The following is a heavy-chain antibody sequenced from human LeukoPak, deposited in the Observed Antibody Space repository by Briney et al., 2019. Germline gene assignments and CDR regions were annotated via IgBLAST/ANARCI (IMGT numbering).Heavy chain of an antibody. D-gene: IGHD1-7*01. CDR1: GFTFSSYA. CDR2: ISGSGGST. Sequence: GGSLRLSCAASGFTFSSYAMSWVRQAPGKGLEWVSAISGSGGSTYYADSVKGRFTISRDNSKNTLYLQMNSLRAEDTAVYYCARVMGSPTGTTDYWGQGTLVTVSS. CDR3: ARVMGSPTGTTDY. V-gene: IGHV3-23*01. J-gene: IGHJ4*02.